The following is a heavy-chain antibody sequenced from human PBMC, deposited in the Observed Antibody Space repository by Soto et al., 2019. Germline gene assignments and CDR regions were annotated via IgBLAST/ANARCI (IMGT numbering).Heavy chain of an antibody. V-gene: IGHV3-30*18. CDR1: GFTFSSYG. D-gene: IGHD1-7*01. CDR3: AKDHGGGWNYELGFTDNWFDP. J-gene: IGHJ5*02. Sequence: QVQLVESGGGVVQPGRSLRLSCAASGFTFSSYGMHWVRQAPGKGLEWVAVISYDGSNKYYADSVKGRFTISRDNSKNTLYLQMNSLRAEDTAVYYCAKDHGGGWNYELGFTDNWFDPWGQGTLVTVSS. CDR2: ISYDGSNK.